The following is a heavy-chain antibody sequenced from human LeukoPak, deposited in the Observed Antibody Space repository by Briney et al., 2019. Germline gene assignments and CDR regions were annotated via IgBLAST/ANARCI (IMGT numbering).Heavy chain of an antibody. CDR1: GFTFSSYA. J-gene: IGHJ4*02. CDR3: ASLGCSSTSCYRSQGGVWHY. Sequence: GGSLRLSCAASGFTFSSYAMSWVRQAPGKGLEWVSVIYSGGSTYYADSVKGRFTISRDNSKNTLYLQMNSLRAEDTAVYYCASLGCSSTSCYRSQGGVWHYWGQGTLVTVSS. V-gene: IGHV3-53*01. CDR2: IYSGGST. D-gene: IGHD2-2*01.